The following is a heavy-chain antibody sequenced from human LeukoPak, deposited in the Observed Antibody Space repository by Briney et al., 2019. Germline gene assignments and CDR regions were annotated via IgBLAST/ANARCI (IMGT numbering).Heavy chain of an antibody. V-gene: IGHV3-53*01. Sequence: GGSLRLSCAASGFTVSSNYMSWVRQAPGKGLEWISVIYSGGSTAYADSVKGRFTISRDNSKNTLYLQLNSLRAEGTAVFYCARDPGGAKFDYWGQGTLVTVSS. CDR2: IYSGGST. J-gene: IGHJ4*02. CDR3: ARDPGGAKFDY. D-gene: IGHD4/OR15-4a*01. CDR1: GFTVSSNY.